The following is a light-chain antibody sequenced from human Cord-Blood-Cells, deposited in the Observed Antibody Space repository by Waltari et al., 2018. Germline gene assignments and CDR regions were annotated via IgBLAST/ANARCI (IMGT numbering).Light chain of an antibody. Sequence: VMTQYPATLSASPGDSATLSCTASQSVISNLAWYQQKPGPAPRLLISGASTRATSIPARFSGSGSGTEFTLTISSLQSEDFAVYYCQEYNNWPYTCGQGTKLEIK. CDR3: QEYNNWPYT. V-gene: IGKV3-15*01. CDR2: GAS. CDR1: QSVISN. J-gene: IGKJ2*01.